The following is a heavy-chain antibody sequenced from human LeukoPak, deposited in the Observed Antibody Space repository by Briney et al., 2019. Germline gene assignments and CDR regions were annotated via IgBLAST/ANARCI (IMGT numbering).Heavy chain of an antibody. CDR1: GGSFSGYY. V-gene: IGHV4-59*01. CDR3: ARVISFWSGPLNNWFDP. D-gene: IGHD3-3*01. J-gene: IGHJ5*02. CDR2: IYYSGST. Sequence: SETLSLTCAVYGGSFSGYYWSWIRQPPGKGLEWIGYIYYSGSTNYNPSLKSRVTISVDTSKNQFSLKLSSVTAADTAVYYCARVISFWSGPLNNWFDPWGQGTLVTVSS.